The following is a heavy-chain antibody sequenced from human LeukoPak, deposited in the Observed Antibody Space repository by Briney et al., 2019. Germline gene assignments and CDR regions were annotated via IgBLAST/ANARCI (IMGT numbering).Heavy chain of an antibody. CDR1: GFTFDDYA. J-gene: IGHJ6*04. V-gene: IGHV3-9*01. CDR3: AELGITMIGGV. D-gene: IGHD3-10*02. CDR2: ISWNSGTI. Sequence: GGSLRLSCAASGFTFDDYAMHWVRQAPGKGLEWVSGISWNSGTIYYADSVKGRFTISRDNAKNSLYLQMNSLRAEDTAVYYCAELGITMIGGVWGKGTTVTISS.